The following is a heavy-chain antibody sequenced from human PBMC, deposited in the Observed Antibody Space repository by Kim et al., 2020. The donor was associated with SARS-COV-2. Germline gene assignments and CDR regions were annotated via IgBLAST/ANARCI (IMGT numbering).Heavy chain of an antibody. CDR1: GGTFSSYA. J-gene: IGHJ6*02. CDR3: ARDGYCSSTSCYKGGMDV. CDR2: IIPIFGTA. V-gene: IGHV1-69*13. Sequence: SVKVSCKASGGTFSSYAISWVRQAPGQGLEWMGGIIPIFGTANYAQKFQGRVTITADESTSTAYMELSSLRSEDTAVYYCARDGYCSSTSCYKGGMDVWGQGTTVTVSS. D-gene: IGHD2-2*02.